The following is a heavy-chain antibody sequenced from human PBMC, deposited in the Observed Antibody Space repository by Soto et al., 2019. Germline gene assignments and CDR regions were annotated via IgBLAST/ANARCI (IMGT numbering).Heavy chain of an antibody. CDR2: IYTSGST. CDR3: ARDAILGYCSSTSCTNYGMDV. V-gene: IGHV4-4*07. CDR1: GGSISSYY. D-gene: IGHD2-2*01. J-gene: IGHJ6*02. Sequence: QVQLQESGPGLVKPSETLSLTCTVSGGSISSYYWSWIRQPAGKGLEWIGRIYTSGSTNYNPSLKSRVTMSVDTSKNQFSLKLSSVTAADTAVYYCARDAILGYCSSTSCTNYGMDVWGQGTTVTVSS.